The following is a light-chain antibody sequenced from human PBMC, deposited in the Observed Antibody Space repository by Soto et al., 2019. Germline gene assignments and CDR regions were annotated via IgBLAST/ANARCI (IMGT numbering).Light chain of an antibody. CDR3: QQYYNRPMYT. CDR2: GAS. J-gene: IGKJ2*01. CDR1: QSVSSS. Sequence: EIVMTQSPATLSVSPGERATLSCRVSQSVSSSLAWYQHKPGQAPRLLIYGASVRATGIPARFSGSGSGTEFTLTISSLQSEDSAVYYCQQYYNRPMYTFGQGTKREIK. V-gene: IGKV3-15*01.